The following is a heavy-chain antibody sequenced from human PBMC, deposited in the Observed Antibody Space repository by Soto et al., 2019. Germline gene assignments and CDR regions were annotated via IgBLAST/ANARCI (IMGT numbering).Heavy chain of an antibody. J-gene: IGHJ5*02. V-gene: IGHV1-8*01. Sequence: QVQLVQSGAEVKKPGASVKVSCKASGYIFTNYDINWVRQATGQGLEYLGWINPKSGNTGYVQKFQGRVTMTRNTSINTAYMELSSLRSEDTAVYYCARGIQYGVYSRWFDPWGQGTLVTVSS. CDR2: INPKSGNT. CDR3: ARGIQYGVYSRWFDP. D-gene: IGHD4-17*01. CDR1: GYIFTNYD.